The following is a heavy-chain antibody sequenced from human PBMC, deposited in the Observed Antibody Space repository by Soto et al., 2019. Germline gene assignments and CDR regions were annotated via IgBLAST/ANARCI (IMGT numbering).Heavy chain of an antibody. Sequence: SETLSLTCTVSGGSISSGGYYWSWIRQHPGKGLEWIGYIYYSGSTYYNPSLKSRVTISVDTSKNQFSLKLSSVTAADTAIYYCAKDSPPEGVGNIDFWGREPRVPVPS. CDR2: IYYSGST. D-gene: IGHD1-1*01. V-gene: IGHV4-31*03. CDR3: AKDSPPEGVGNIDF. J-gene: IGHJ4*02. CDR1: GGSISSGGYY.